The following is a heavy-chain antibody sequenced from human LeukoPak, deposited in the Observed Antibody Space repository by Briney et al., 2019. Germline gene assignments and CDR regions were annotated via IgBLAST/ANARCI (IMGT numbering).Heavy chain of an antibody. D-gene: IGHD2-21*02. J-gene: IGHJ5*02. CDR3: ARDASYCGGDCYPSYWFDP. CDR2: IYYSGRT. Sequence: PSETLSLTCTVSGGSISSYYWSWIRQPLGKGLEWVGYIYYSGRTNYNPSLKSRVTISVDTSKNQFSLKLSSVTAADTAVYYCARDASYCGGDCYPSYWFDPWGQGTLVTVSS. V-gene: IGHV4-59*01. CDR1: GGSISSYY.